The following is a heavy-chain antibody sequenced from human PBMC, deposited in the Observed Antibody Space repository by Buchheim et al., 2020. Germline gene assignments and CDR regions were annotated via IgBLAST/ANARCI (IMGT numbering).Heavy chain of an antibody. V-gene: IGHV4-30-4*01. J-gene: IGHJ6*02. CDR2: IYYSGST. D-gene: IGHD1-1*01. CDR1: GGSISSGDYY. CDR3: ARDRGRGTYYYYGMDV. Sequence: QVQLQESGPGLVKPSQTLSLTCTVSGGSISSGDYYWSWIRQPPGKGLEWIGYIYYSGSTYYNPSLTSRVTISVDASKNQFSLKLSSVTAADTAVYYCARDRGRGTYYYYGMDVWGQGTT.